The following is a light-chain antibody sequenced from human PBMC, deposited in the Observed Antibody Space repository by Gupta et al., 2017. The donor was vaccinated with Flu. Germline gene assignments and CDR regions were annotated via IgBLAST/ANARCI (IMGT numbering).Light chain of an antibody. J-gene: IGLJ1*01. CDR1: SSDVGGYNY. V-gene: IGLV2-14*01. Sequence: QSALTQPAPVSGSPVQSITIPCPGPSSDVGGYNYVSWYQQRPGKAPKLMIYDVSNRPSGVSNRFSGSKSGNTASLTISGLQAEDETDYYCSSYTDTSTFYVFGTGTKVTVL. CDR3: SSYTDTSTFYV. CDR2: DVS.